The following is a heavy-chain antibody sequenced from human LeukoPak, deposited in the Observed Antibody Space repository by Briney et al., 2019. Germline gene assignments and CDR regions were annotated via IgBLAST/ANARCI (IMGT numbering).Heavy chain of an antibody. J-gene: IGHJ4*02. Sequence: SETVSLTCTVSIFPINRVYYWGWIGQPPGKGLEWIGNTYHSGTTYYNPSLKCRVTISVDTSKSQFSLRLSSVTAADTAVYYCAGIVGYCSSTSCYAPVDYWGQGTLVTVSS. CDR3: AGIVGYCSSTSCYAPVDY. CDR2: TYHSGTT. CDR1: IFPINRVYY. V-gene: IGHV4-38-2*02. D-gene: IGHD2-2*01.